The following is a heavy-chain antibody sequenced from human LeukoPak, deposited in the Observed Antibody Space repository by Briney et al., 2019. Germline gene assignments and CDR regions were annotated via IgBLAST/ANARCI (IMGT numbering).Heavy chain of an antibody. CDR3: ARVKTMIIVVSLFDY. Sequence: ASVKVSCKASGYTFTGYYMHWVRQAPGQGLEWMGWINPNSGGTNYAQQFQGRLTMTRDTSISTAYMELSRLRSDDTAVYYCARVKTMIIVVSLFDYWGQGALVTVSS. D-gene: IGHD3-22*01. J-gene: IGHJ4*02. CDR2: INPNSGGT. CDR1: GYTFTGYY. V-gene: IGHV1-2*02.